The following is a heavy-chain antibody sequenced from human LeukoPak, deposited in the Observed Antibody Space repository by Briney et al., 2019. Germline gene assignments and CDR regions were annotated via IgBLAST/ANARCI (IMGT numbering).Heavy chain of an antibody. D-gene: IGHD3-22*01. J-gene: IGHJ4*02. V-gene: IGHV3-13*01. CDR2: IGTAGDT. CDR3: ARGYYDSSGYWYFDY. Sequence: GGSLRLSCAASGFTFSSYDMHWVRQATGKGLEWVSAIGTAGDTYYPGSVKGRFTISRENAKNSLYLQMNSLRAGDTAVYCCARGYYDSSGYWYFDYWGQGTLVTVSS. CDR1: GFTFSSYD.